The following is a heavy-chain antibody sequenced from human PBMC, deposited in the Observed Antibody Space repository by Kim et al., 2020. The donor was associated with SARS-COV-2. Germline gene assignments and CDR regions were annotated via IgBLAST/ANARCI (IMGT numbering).Heavy chain of an antibody. V-gene: IGHV1-18*01. J-gene: IGHJ4*01. Sequence: ASVKVSCKASGYTFTSYGISWVRQAPGQGLEWMGWTSANNGNTNYAQKLQGRFTMTPDKSTSNAYMELRSLRPDATPGYYCAIDCPFHGSGSSCVDYWG. D-gene: IGHD3-10*01. CDR1: GYTFTSYG. CDR3: AIDCPFHGSGSSCVDY. CDR2: TSANNGNT.